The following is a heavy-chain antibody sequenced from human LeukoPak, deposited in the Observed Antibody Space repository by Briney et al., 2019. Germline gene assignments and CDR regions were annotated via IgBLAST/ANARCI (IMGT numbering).Heavy chain of an antibody. CDR1: GFTFSSYG. CDR2: ISYDGSNK. Sequence: GRSLRLSCAASGFTFSSYGMHWVRQAPGKGLEWVAVISYDGSNKYYADSVKGRFTISRDNSKNTLYLQMDSLRAEDTAVYYCAKDRIAAARLAYWGQGTLVTVSS. CDR3: AKDRIAAARLAY. J-gene: IGHJ4*02. V-gene: IGHV3-30*18. D-gene: IGHD6-13*01.